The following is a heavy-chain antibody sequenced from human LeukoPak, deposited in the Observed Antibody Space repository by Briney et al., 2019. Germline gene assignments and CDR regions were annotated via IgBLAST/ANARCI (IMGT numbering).Heavy chain of an antibody. CDR2: ISAYNGNT. D-gene: IGHD3-9*01. V-gene: IGHV1-18*01. CDR1: GYTFTSYG. J-gene: IGHJ3*02. CDR3: ARTDILTGFDAFDI. Sequence: ASVKVSGKASGYTFTSYGISWVRQAPGQGLEWMGWISAYNGNTNYAQKLQGRVTMTTDTSTSTAYMELRSLRSDDTAVYYCARTDILTGFDAFDIWGQGTMVTVSS.